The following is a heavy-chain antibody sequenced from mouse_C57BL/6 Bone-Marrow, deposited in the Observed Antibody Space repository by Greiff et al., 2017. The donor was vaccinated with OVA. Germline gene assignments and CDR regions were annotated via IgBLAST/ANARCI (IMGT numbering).Heavy chain of an antibody. Sequence: QVQLQQPGAELVMPGASVKLSCKASGYTFTSYWMHWVKQRPGQGLEWIGEIDPSDSNTKYNQKFKGKSTLTVDKSSSTAYMQLSSLTSEDSAVYYCAREGAYYGSSGFAYWGQGTLVTVSA. D-gene: IGHD1-1*01. V-gene: IGHV1-69*01. J-gene: IGHJ3*01. CDR3: AREGAYYGSSGFAY. CDR1: GYTFTSYW. CDR2: IDPSDSNT.